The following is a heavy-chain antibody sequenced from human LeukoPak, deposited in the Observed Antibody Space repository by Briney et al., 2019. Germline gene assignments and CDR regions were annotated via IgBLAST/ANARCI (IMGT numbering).Heavy chain of an antibody. D-gene: IGHD2/OR15-2a*01. V-gene: IGHV3-23*01. Sequence: GGSLRLSCAASGVTFSIYAMSSVRQAPGKGLEWVSGISASGGSTYYADSVKGRFTISRDNSKNTLYLQMNSPRAEDTAVYHCATENPGPFDYWGQGTLVTVSS. CDR1: GVTFSIYA. CDR2: ISASGGST. CDR3: ATENPGPFDY. J-gene: IGHJ4*02.